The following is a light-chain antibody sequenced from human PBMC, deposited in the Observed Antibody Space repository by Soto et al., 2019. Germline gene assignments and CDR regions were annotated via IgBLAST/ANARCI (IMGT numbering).Light chain of an antibody. CDR2: GNT. J-gene: IGLJ2*01. CDR1: SSNIGAGYD. V-gene: IGLV1-40*01. Sequence: QSVLTQPPSVSGAPGQRVTISGTGSSSNIGAGYDVHWYQQLPGTAPKLLIYGNTNRPSGVPDRFSGSKSGTSASLAIAGLQAEEEADYYCQSYDSILSVLFGGGTKVTVL. CDR3: QSYDSILSVL.